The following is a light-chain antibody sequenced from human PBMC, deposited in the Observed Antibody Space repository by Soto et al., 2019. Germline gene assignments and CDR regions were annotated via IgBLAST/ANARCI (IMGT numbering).Light chain of an antibody. J-gene: IGKJ1*01. CDR2: RVS. CDR3: MQGKHWHRT. Sequence: DVLVTHSPLSLPVTLGQPASISCRSSQSLVHSDGNTYLNWFQQRSGQSPRRLIYRVSNRDSGVPDRSRGSGSGAIFTLNISRVEAEDVGIYYCMQGKHWHRTFGKGTKVDIX. V-gene: IGKV2-30*02. CDR1: QSLVHSDGNTY.